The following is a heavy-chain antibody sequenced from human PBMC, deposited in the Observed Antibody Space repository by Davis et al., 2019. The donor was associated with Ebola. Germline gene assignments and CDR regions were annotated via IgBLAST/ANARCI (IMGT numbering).Heavy chain of an antibody. CDR2: ISGFNTNT. CDR3: AGAPNYDVLTGTSSYYFDC. CDR1: GYTFTSYG. V-gene: IGHV1-18*04. J-gene: IGHJ4*02. Sequence: ASVEVSCKSSGYTFTSYGLVWVRQAPGLGLEWMGWISGFNTNTNFAQKFQGRVTVSKDTSTNTAYMDLRSLTSDDTAIYYCAGAPNYDVLTGTSSYYFDCWGQGTLVTVSS. D-gene: IGHD3-9*01.